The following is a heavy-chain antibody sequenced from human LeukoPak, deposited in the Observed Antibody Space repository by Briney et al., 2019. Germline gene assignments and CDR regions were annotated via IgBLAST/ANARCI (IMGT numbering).Heavy chain of an antibody. Sequence: GSSVKVSCKASGGTFSSYAISWVRQAPGQGLEWMGGIIPIFGTANYAQKFQGRVTITTDESTSTAYMELSSLRSEDTAVYYCARDFRLDLSPDGDYVGAYYFDYWGQGTLVTVSS. CDR3: ARDFRLDLSPDGDYVGAYYFDY. CDR1: GGTFSSYA. CDR2: IIPIFGTA. D-gene: IGHD4-17*01. V-gene: IGHV1-69*05. J-gene: IGHJ4*02.